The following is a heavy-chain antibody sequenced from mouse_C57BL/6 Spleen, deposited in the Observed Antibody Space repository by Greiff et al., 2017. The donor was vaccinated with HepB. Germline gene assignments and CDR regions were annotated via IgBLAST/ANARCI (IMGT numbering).Heavy chain of an antibody. J-gene: IGHJ2*01. CDR1: GYTFTDYN. D-gene: IGHD1-1*01. Sequence: EVMLQQSGPELVKPGASVKIPCKASGYTFTDYNMDWVKQSHGKSLEWIGDINPNNGGTIYNQKFKGKATLTVDKSSSTAYMELRSLTSEDTAVYYCARRDYYGSSYGFDYWGQGTTLTVSS. CDR3: ARRDYYGSSYGFDY. CDR2: INPNNGGT. V-gene: IGHV1-18*01.